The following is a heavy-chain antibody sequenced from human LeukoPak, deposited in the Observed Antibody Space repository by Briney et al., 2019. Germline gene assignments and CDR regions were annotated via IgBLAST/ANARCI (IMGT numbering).Heavy chain of an antibody. Sequence: SVKVSCKAPGGTFSSYAISWVRQAPGQGLEWMGGIIPIFGTANYAQKFQGRVTITADESTSTAYMELSSLRSEDTAVYYCARSPRGDFGSGWYPFDYWGQGTLVTVSS. CDR2: IIPIFGTA. CDR3: ARSPRGDFGSGWYPFDY. J-gene: IGHJ4*02. V-gene: IGHV1-69*13. CDR1: GGTFSSYA. D-gene: IGHD6-19*01.